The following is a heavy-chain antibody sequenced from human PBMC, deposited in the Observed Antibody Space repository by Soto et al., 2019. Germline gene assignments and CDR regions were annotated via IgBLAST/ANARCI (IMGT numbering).Heavy chain of an antibody. CDR3: AREYYDFWSGYYSGPRAYYYYGMDV. V-gene: IGHV1-18*01. J-gene: IGHJ6*02. Sequence: ASVKVSCKASGYTFTSYGISWVRQAPGQGLEWMGWISAYNGNTNYAQKLQGRVTMTTDTSTSTAYMELRSLRSDDTAVYYCAREYYDFWSGYYSGPRAYYYYGMDVWGQGTTVTVSS. CDR1: GYTFTSYG. D-gene: IGHD3-3*01. CDR2: ISAYNGNT.